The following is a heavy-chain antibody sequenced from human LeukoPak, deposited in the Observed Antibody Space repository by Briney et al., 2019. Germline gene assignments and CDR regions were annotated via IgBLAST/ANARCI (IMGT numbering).Heavy chain of an antibody. J-gene: IGHJ4*02. CDR3: AKEGSIFGVVIRPYYFDY. Sequence: GGSLRLSCAASGFTFSSYSMNWVRQAPGKGLEWVSSISSSSSHIYYADSVKGRFTISRDNAKNSLYLQMNSLRAEDTAVYYCAKEGSIFGVVIRPYYFDYWGQGTLVTVSS. D-gene: IGHD3-3*01. CDR2: ISSSSSHI. V-gene: IGHV3-21*01. CDR1: GFTFSSYS.